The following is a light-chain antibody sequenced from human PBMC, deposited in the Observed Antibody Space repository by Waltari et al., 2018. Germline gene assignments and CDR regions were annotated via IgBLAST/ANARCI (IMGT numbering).Light chain of an antibody. Sequence: EIVMTQSPATLFVSPGERATPSCRASQSISSTLAWNQQKPGQAPRLLMYGASTRATAIPARFSGSGSGTEFALTISSLQSEDSAVYYCQQYQNWPQTFGQGTKLQIK. CDR1: QSISST. V-gene: IGKV3-15*01. J-gene: IGKJ2*01. CDR2: GAS. CDR3: QQYQNWPQT.